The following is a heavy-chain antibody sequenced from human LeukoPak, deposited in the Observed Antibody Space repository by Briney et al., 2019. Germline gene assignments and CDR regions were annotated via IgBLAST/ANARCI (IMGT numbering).Heavy chain of an antibody. V-gene: IGHV3-30*02. CDR1: GFTFSSYG. CDR3: AKGGETNDAFDI. Sequence: GRSLRLSCAASGFTFSSYGMHWVRQAPGKGLEWVAFIRYDGSNKYYADSVKGRFTISRDNSKNTLYLQMNSLRAEDTAVYYCAKGGETNDAFDIWGQGTMVTVSS. CDR2: IRYDGSNK. D-gene: IGHD7-27*01. J-gene: IGHJ3*02.